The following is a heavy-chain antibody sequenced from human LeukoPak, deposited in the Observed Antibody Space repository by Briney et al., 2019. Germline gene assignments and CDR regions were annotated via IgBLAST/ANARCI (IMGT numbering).Heavy chain of an antibody. CDR2: ISAYNGNT. CDR3: ARDRLLETTYDY. CDR1: GYTFTSYG. D-gene: IGHD3-3*01. V-gene: IGHV1-18*01. J-gene: IGHJ4*02. Sequence: ATVKVSCKASGYTFTSYGISWVRQAPGQGLEWMGWISAYNGNTNYAQKLQGRVTMTTDTSTSTAYMELRSLRSDDTAVYYCARDRLLETTYDYWGQGTLVTVSS.